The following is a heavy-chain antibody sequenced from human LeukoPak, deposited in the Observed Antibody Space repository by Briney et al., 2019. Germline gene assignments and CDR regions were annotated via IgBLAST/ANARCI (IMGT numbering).Heavy chain of an antibody. CDR2: INHSGST. D-gene: IGHD1-26*01. CDR1: GGSFSGYY. Sequence: PSETLSLTCAVYGGSFSGYYWSWIRQPPGKGLEWIGEINHSGSTNYNPSLKSRVTISVDTSKNQFSLKLSSVTAADTAVYYCARVGYLAATSWDYWGQGTLVTVSS. V-gene: IGHV4-34*01. CDR3: ARVGYLAATSWDY. J-gene: IGHJ4*02.